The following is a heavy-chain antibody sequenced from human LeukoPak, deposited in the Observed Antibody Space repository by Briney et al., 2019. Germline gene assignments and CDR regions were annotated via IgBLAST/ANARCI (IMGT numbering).Heavy chain of an antibody. CDR3: ARNRKLSDDSRNYSPGGWFDP. CDR2: INPKTGGR. CDR1: GYIFSDYY. J-gene: IGHJ5*02. Sequence: ASVKVSCKASGYIFSDYYIHWVRQAPGQGLEWIGWINPKTGGRKYAQRFQGRVTMTRDTSSRTAYMELSSLQSDDAAVYYCARNRKLSDDSRNYSPGGWFDPWGQGTLVTVSS. V-gene: IGHV1-2*02. D-gene: IGHD3-10*01.